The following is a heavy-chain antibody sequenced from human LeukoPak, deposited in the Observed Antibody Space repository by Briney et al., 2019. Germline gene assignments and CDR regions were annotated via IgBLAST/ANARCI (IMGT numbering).Heavy chain of an antibody. J-gene: IGHJ4*02. D-gene: IGHD3-22*01. CDR2: IRSRAYGGTT. Sequence: GGSLRLSCTVSGFTFGDYGMSWFRQAPGKGPEWVGFIRSRAYGGTTEYAASVKGRFTISRDDSKSIAYLQMNSLKIEDTAVYLCTRGPGKYYDSTGYYWFDYWGQGTLVTVSS. V-gene: IGHV3-49*03. CDR1: GFTFGDYG. CDR3: TRGPGKYYDSTGYYWFDY.